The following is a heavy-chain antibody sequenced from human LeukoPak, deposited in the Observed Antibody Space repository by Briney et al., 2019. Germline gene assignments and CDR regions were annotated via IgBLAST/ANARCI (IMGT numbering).Heavy chain of an antibody. CDR1: GFTFSSYS. Sequence: GGSLRLSCAASGFTFSSYSMNWVRQAPGKGLEWVSYISSSSSTIYYADSVKGRFTISRENAKNSIYLQMNSLRAEDTAVYYCARGRYSGSYLIDYWGQGTLVTVSS. CDR3: ARGRYSGSYLIDY. CDR2: ISSSSSTI. V-gene: IGHV3-48*04. J-gene: IGHJ4*02. D-gene: IGHD1-26*01.